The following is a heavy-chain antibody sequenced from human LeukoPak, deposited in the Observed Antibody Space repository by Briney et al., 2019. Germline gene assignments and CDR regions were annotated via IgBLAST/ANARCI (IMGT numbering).Heavy chain of an antibody. CDR2: MYYSGST. Sequence: SETLSLTCTVSGGSISSSSYYWGWIRQPPGMGLEWIGSMYYSGSTYHNPSLKSRVTISLDTSKNQFSLKLSSVTAADTAVYYCARKDPGYSGYSDFDYWGQGTLVTVSS. CDR3: ARKDPGYSGYSDFDY. J-gene: IGHJ4*02. CDR1: GGSISSSSYY. D-gene: IGHD5-12*01. V-gene: IGHV4-39*07.